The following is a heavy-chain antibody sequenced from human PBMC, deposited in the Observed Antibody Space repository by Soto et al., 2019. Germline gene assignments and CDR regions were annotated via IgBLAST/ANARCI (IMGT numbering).Heavy chain of an antibody. Sequence: LSLTCTVSCGSISIYYWSWIRQPAGKGLEWIGRIYTSGSTNYNPSLKSRVTMSVDTSKNQFSLKLSSVTAADTAVYYCARACSSNSCYDVFDYWGQGTLVTVSS. CDR1: CGSISIYY. V-gene: IGHV4-4*07. D-gene: IGHD2-2*01. J-gene: IGHJ4*02. CDR2: IYTSGST. CDR3: ARACSSNSCYDVFDY.